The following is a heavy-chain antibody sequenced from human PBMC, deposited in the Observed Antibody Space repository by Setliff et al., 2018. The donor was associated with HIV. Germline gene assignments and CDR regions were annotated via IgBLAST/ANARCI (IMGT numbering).Heavy chain of an antibody. CDR3: ARDRSTWNYGKNYMDV. Sequence: SETLSLTCTVSGGSISSGSYYWSWIRQPAGKGLEWIGQIHTTGSTNYNPSLKSRVTISVDTSKNQFSLKLSSVTAADTAVYYCARDRSTWNYGKNYMDVWGKGTTVTVSS. J-gene: IGHJ6*03. CDR1: GGSISSGSYY. V-gene: IGHV4-61*09. D-gene: IGHD1-7*01. CDR2: IHTTGST.